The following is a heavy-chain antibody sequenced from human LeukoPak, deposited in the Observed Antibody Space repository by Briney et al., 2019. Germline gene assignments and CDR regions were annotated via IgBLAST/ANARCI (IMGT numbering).Heavy chain of an antibody. CDR1: GGSISSGSYY. CDR3: ARGSVGAAIPFDP. Sequence: SQTLSLTXTVSGGSISSGSYYWSWIRQPAGKGLEWIGRIYTSGSTNYNPSLKSRVTISVDTSKNQFSLKLSSVTAADTAVYYCARGSVGAAIPFDPWGQGTLVTVSS. V-gene: IGHV4-61*02. D-gene: IGHD2-2*02. CDR2: IYTSGST. J-gene: IGHJ5*02.